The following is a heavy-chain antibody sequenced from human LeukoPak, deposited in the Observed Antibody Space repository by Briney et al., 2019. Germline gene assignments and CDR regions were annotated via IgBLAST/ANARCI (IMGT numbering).Heavy chain of an antibody. CDR1: GGSISSSTYY. V-gene: IGHV4-39*07. D-gene: IGHD5-12*01. J-gene: IGHJ2*01. Sequence: PSETLSLTRTVSGGSISSSTYYWGWIRQPPGRGLEWIGSIYYSGSTYYKPSLRSRVTISVDTSKNQFSLKLSSVTDADTAVYYCARDGYGGYNGFGYLDLWGRGTLVTVSS. CDR2: IYYSGST. CDR3: ARDGYGGYNGFGYLDL.